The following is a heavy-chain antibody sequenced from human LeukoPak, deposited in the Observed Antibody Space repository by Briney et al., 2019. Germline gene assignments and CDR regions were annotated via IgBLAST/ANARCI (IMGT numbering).Heavy chain of an antibody. V-gene: IGHV4-39*01. CDR1: GGSISSSSYY. J-gene: IGHJ4*02. D-gene: IGHD6-19*01. Sequence: SETLSLACTVSGGSISSSSYYWGWIRQPPGKGLEWIGSIYYSGSTYYNPSLKSRVTISVDTSKNQFSLKLSSVTAADTAVYYCAMSGYSSGWYSAKPRAYYLDYWGQGTLVTVSS. CDR2: IYYSGST. CDR3: AMSGYSSGWYSAKPRAYYLDY.